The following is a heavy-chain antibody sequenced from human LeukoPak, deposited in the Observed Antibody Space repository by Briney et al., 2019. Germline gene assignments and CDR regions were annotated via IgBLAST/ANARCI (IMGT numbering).Heavy chain of an antibody. CDR3: ASAHYDFWSGTGGYFQH. Sequence: SETLSLTCSLSGGSITNYYWSWIRQPPGKGLEWVAWIYSSGNTEYNPSLKSRVTISVDTSKNQFSLKLSSVTAADTAVYYCASAHYDFWSGTGGYFQHWGQGTLVTVSS. V-gene: IGHV4-4*09. D-gene: IGHD3-3*01. CDR1: GGSITNYY. CDR2: IYSSGNT. J-gene: IGHJ1*01.